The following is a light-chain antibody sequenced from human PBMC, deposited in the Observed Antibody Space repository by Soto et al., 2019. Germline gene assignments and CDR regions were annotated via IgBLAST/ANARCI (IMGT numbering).Light chain of an antibody. CDR1: QSISWW. CDR3: QHYNSYAWT. Sequence: DIQMTQSPATLSAAVGDRVSITCRASQSISWWLVWYQQKPVKAPKLLIYKASSLQSGVPSRFSGSGSGTEFTLTISSLQPDDFATYYCQHYNSYAWTFGQGTKVDI. J-gene: IGKJ1*01. CDR2: KAS. V-gene: IGKV1-5*03.